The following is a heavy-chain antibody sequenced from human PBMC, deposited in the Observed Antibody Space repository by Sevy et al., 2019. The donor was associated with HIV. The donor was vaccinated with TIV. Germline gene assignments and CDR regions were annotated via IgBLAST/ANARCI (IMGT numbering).Heavy chain of an antibody. Sequence: GGSLRLSCAASGFTFSDYYMSWIRQAPGKGLEWVSYISSRGSTIYYADSVKGRFTISRDNAKNSLYLQMNSLRAEDTAVYYCARANPLNGIAAAGTNCWFDPWGQGTLITVSS. CDR1: GFTFSDYY. J-gene: IGHJ5*02. V-gene: IGHV3-11*01. CDR3: ARANPLNGIAAAGTNCWFDP. CDR2: ISSRGSTI. D-gene: IGHD6-13*01.